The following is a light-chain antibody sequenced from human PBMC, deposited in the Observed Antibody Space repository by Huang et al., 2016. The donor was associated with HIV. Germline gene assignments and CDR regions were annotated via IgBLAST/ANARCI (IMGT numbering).Light chain of an antibody. CDR2: AAS. V-gene: IGKV1-12*01. CDR3: QQSDRFPLT. Sequence: DIQMTQSPSSVSASVGDKVTITWRASQDISTWLAWYQQKPGKAPKLLIFAASRLHDAVPPRFSGTGSGTSFTLTITNLQPDDFATYYCQQSDRFPLTFGGGTRVDIK. J-gene: IGKJ4*01. CDR1: QDISTW.